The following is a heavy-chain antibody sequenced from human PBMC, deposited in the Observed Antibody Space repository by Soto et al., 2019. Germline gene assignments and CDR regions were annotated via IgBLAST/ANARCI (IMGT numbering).Heavy chain of an antibody. D-gene: IGHD1-26*01. Sequence: GGSLRLSCSASGFTFSSYDIHWVRQAPGKGLEYVSSISSDGSTYYAVSVKGRFTISRDNSRNTLYLRMSSLRAGDTAVYYCGREGPNGYIPYYIETWGQGVPVTVSS. CDR1: GFTFSSYD. V-gene: IGHV3-64D*06. J-gene: IGHJ5*02. CDR3: GREGPNGYIPYYIET. CDR2: ISSDGST.